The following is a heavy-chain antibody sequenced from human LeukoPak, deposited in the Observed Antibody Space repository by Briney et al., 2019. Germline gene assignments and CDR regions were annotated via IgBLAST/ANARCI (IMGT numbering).Heavy chain of an antibody. CDR2: IYHSGST. V-gene: IGHV4-38-2*02. Sequence: SETLSLTCTVSGYSISSGYYWGWIRQPPGKGLEWIGSIYHSGSTYYNPSLKSRVTISVDTSKNQFSLKLSSVTAADTAVYYCARIGVAVFDYWGQGTLVTVSS. CDR1: GYSISSGYY. CDR3: ARIGVAVFDY. J-gene: IGHJ4*02. D-gene: IGHD6-19*01.